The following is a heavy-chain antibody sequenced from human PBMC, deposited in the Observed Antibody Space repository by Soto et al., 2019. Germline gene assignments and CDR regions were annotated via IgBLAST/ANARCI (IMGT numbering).Heavy chain of an antibody. V-gene: IGHV4-31*03. D-gene: IGHD2-2*01. Sequence: PSETLSLTCTVSGGSISSGGYYWSWIRQHPGKGLEWIGYIYYSGSTYYNPSLKSRVTISVDTSKNQFSLKLSSVTAADTAVYYCARGTIVVVPAAIFDYWGQGTLVTVSS. J-gene: IGHJ4*02. CDR1: GGSISSGGYY. CDR3: ARGTIVVVPAAIFDY. CDR2: IYYSGST.